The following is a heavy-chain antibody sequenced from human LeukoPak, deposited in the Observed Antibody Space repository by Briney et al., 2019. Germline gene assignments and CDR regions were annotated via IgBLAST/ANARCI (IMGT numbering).Heavy chain of an antibody. CDR1: GYRFTSYW. J-gene: IGHJ6*03. CDR3: ARHWGSARPGSLRYYYYYMDV. CDR2: IYPGDSDT. Sequence: GESLKISCKGSGYRFTSYWIGWVRQMPGKGLEWMGIIYPGDSDTRYSPSFQGQITISADKSTSTAYLQWSSLKASDTAMYYCARHWGSARPGSLRYYYYYMDVWGKGTTVTVS. V-gene: IGHV5-51*01. D-gene: IGHD6-6*01.